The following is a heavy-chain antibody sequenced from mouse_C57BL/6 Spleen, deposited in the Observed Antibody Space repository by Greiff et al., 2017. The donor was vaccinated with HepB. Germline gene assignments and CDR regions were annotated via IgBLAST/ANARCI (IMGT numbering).Heavy chain of an antibody. Sequence: EVQLQQSGPELVKPGASVKISCKASGYTFTDYYMNWVKQSHGKSLEWIGDINPNNGGTSYNQKFKGKATLTVDKSSSTAYMKLRSLTSEDSAVYYCASSDWDFDYWGQGTTLTVSS. V-gene: IGHV1-26*01. CDR2: INPNNGGT. D-gene: IGHD4-1*01. CDR1: GYTFTDYY. CDR3: ASSDWDFDY. J-gene: IGHJ2*01.